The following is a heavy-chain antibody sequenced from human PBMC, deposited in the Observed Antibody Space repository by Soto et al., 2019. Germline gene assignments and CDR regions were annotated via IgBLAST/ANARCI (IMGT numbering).Heavy chain of an antibody. CDR1: GYTFTSYA. D-gene: IGHD1-26*01. V-gene: IGHV1-3*01. CDR3: ANSIVDFY. CDR2: INAGNGNT. Sequence: ASVKVSCKASGYTFTSYAIHWVRQAPGQRLEWMGWINAGNGNTKYSQKFQGRVIITRDTSAGTAYMELRSLRSEDTAVHYCANSIVDFYWRQGAMVTVSS. J-gene: IGHJ4*02.